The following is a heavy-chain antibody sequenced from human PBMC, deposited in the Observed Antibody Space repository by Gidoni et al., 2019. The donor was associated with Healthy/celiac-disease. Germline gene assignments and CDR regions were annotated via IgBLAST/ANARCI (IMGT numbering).Heavy chain of an antibody. D-gene: IGHD3-16*02. CDR2: IAYDGSNK. Sequence: QVQLVESGGGVVQPGRSLRLSCSASGFPFSSYGMHWVRQDPGKGLEWVAVIAYDGSNKYYADSVKGRFTISRDNSKNTLYLQMNSLRAEDTAVYYCAKDLHVWGSYRAVAFDYWGQGTLVTVSS. CDR1: GFPFSSYG. J-gene: IGHJ4*02. V-gene: IGHV3-30*18. CDR3: AKDLHVWGSYRAVAFDY.